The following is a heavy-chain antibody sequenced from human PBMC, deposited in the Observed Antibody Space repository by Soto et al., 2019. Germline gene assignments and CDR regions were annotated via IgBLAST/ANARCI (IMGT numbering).Heavy chain of an antibody. Sequence: GRSLSLPFAASGLTFSSHAMRWIRQAPGEGLEWVSSISGSGSNTYYADSVKGRFTISRDNSKNTLFLQMNSLRAEDTAVYYCAKRTTMTAGGTFDNWGEGTLVTV. V-gene: IGHV3-23*01. J-gene: IGHJ4*02. CDR1: GLTFSSHA. CDR2: ISGSGSNT. CDR3: AKRTTMTAGGTFDN. D-gene: IGHD4-17*01.